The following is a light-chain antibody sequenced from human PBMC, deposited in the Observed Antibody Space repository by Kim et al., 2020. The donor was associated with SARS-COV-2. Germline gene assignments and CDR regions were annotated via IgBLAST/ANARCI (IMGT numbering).Light chain of an antibody. Sequence: ASTAIRVTITCRARQGIRSYLAWYRLKPGKAPKLLFDAASTLQSGVPSRLSGSASVTDFTLTISCLQSEDFATYYSQQYYTYLWAFGQRTKLVI. CDR1: QGIRSY. J-gene: IGKJ2*01. V-gene: IGKV1-8*01. CDR2: AAS. CDR3: QQYYTYLWA.